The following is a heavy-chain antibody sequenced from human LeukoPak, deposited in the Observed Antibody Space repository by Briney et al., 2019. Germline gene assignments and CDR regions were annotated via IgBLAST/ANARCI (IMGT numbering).Heavy chain of an antibody. V-gene: IGHV3-7*01. CDR3: ARQRYSDY. CDR2: IKEDGSEN. Sequence: TGGALRLSCAASGFTFSRYWMTWVRQAPGKGLERVANIKEDGSENSYVESAKGRFTISRDNAKNSLYLQLNSLRAEDTAVYFCARQRYSDYWGQGTLVTVSS. J-gene: IGHJ4*02. D-gene: IGHD1-1*01. CDR1: GFTFSRYW.